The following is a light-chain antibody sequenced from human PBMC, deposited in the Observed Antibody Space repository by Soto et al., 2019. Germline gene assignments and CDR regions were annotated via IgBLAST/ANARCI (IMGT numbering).Light chain of an antibody. J-gene: IGLJ1*01. CDR3: QSYDSSLSDV. CDR1: SSNIGAGYD. V-gene: IGLV1-40*01. CDR2: GNS. Sequence: QSALTQPPSVSGAPGQRVTISCTGSSSNIGAGYDVHWYQQLPGTAPKLLIYGNSNRPSGVPDRFSGSKSGTSASLAITGLQAEDEADYYCQSYDSSLSDVFGTGTKLPVL.